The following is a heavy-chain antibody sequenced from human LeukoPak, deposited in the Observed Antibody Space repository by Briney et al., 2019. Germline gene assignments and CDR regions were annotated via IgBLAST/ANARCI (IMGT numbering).Heavy chain of an antibody. D-gene: IGHD6-6*01. J-gene: IGHJ6*03. CDR2: IYYSGST. CDR3: ARDQSIAARPGYYYMDV. V-gene: IGHV4-59*01. Sequence: SETLSLTCTVSGGSISSYYWSWIQQPPGRGLEWIGYIYYSGSTNYNPSLKSRVTISVDTSKNQFSLKLSSVTAADTAVYYWARDQSIAARPGYYYMDVWGKGTTVTVSS. CDR1: GGSISSYY.